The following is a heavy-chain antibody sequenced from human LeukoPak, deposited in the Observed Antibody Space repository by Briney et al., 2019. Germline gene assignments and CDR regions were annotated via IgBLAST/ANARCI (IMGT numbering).Heavy chain of an antibody. Sequence: PGGSLRLSCAASGFTFRSFGMHWVRQAPGKGLEWVAVISYDGRNKYYANSVKGRFTISRYNSKNTLYLQMNSLRAEDTAVYYCAKEKFQLLSFDYWGHGTLVTVSS. CDR3: AKEKFQLLSFDY. CDR2: ISYDGRNK. CDR1: GFTFRSFG. D-gene: IGHD2-2*01. V-gene: IGHV3-30*18. J-gene: IGHJ4*01.